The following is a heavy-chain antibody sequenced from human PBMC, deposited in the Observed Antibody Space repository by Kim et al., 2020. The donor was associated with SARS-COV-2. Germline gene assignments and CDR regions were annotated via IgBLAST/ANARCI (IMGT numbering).Heavy chain of an antibody. CDR1: GFTFSRYV. D-gene: IGHD1-1*01. CDR2: ITADGGRL. Sequence: GGSLRLSCAASGFTFSRYVMQWVRQAPGKGLQSISVITADGGRLYYADSVRGRFTISRDNSRNTLYLQMDNLREDDTAVYYCASARSDRTGVSSSLYVWG. J-gene: IGHJ6*01. CDR3: ASARSDRTGVSSSLYV. V-gene: IGHV3-64*02.